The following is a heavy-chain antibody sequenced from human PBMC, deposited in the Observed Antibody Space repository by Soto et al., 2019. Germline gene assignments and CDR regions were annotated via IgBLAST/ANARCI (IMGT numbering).Heavy chain of an antibody. J-gene: IGHJ4*02. CDR1: GFTFSSYG. D-gene: IGHD2-21*02. V-gene: IGHV3-30*18. Sequence: QVQLVESGGGVVQPGRSLRLSCAASGFTFSSYGMHWVRQAPGKGLEWVAVISYDGSNKYYADSVKGRFTISRDNSRNTLYLQMNSLRAEDTAVYYCANLGRYSGGDCYSRTPDYWGQGTLVTVSS. CDR2: ISYDGSNK. CDR3: ANLGRYSGGDCYSRTPDY.